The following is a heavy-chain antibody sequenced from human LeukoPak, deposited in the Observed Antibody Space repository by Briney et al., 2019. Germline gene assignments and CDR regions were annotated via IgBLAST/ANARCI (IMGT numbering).Heavy chain of an antibody. D-gene: IGHD2-2*01. Sequence: GGSLRLSCAASGFTFSNYNMNWVRQAPGKGLEWVSFISSSSSTIYYADSVKGRFTISRDNAKNSLYLQMNSLRAEDTAVYYCAKEHRDIVKVVVPEDIWGQGTMVTVSS. CDR3: AKEHRDIVKVVVPEDI. CDR1: GFTFSNYN. V-gene: IGHV3-48*04. J-gene: IGHJ3*02. CDR2: ISSSSSTI.